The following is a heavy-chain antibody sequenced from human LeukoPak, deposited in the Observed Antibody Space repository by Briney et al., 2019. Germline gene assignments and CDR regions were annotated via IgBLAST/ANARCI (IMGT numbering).Heavy chain of an antibody. CDR1: GFTFSSYA. CDR3: ARGRTWIQLTSIQG. D-gene: IGHD5-18*01. J-gene: IGHJ4*02. V-gene: IGHV3-23*01. Sequence: PGGSLRLSCAASGFTFSSYAMSWVRQAPGKGLEWVSAISGSGGSTYYADSVKGRFTISRDNSKNTLYLQMNSLRAEDTAVYYCARGRTWIQLTSIQGGGQGTLVTVSS. CDR2: ISGSGGST.